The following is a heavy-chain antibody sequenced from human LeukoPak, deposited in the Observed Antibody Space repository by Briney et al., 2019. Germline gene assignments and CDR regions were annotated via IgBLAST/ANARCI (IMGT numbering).Heavy chain of an antibody. V-gene: IGHV3-21*01. CDR1: GFTFSSSF. Sequence: PGGSLRLSCTASGFTFSSSFMNWVRQAPGKGLEWVSSISSSTNYIYYADSVKGRFTISRDNTKNSLYLQMNSLRAEDTAVYYCARRGTGHYLYVFDYWGQGTQVAVSS. D-gene: IGHD3-22*01. CDR3: ARRGTGHYLYVFDY. J-gene: IGHJ4*02. CDR2: ISSSTNYI.